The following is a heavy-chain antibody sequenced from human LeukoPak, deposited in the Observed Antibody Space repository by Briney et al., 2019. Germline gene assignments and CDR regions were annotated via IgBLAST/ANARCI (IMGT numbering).Heavy chain of an antibody. CDR1: GYTFTSYD. V-gene: IGHV1-8*01. CDR2: MNPNSGNT. CDR3: ARDSYGSGKVQKNWFDP. J-gene: IGHJ5*02. Sequence: ASVKVSCKASGYTFTSYDINWVRQATGQGLEWMGWMNPNSGNTGYAQKFQGRVTMTRNTSISTAYMELSSLRSEDTAVYYCARDSYGSGKVQKNWFDPWGQGTLVTVSS. D-gene: IGHD3-10*01.